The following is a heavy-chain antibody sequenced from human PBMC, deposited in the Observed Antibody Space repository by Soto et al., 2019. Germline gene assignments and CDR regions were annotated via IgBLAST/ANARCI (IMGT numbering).Heavy chain of an antibody. D-gene: IGHD3-3*01. CDR2: IRSKAYGGTT. Sequence: GGSLRLSCTASVLTLGGYAMSWFRQAPGKGLEWVGFIRSKAYGGTTEYAASVKGRFTISRDDSKSIAYLQMNSLKTEDTAVYYCTRVPLRFLEGLPHFDYWGQGTLVTVSS. CDR1: VLTLGGYA. V-gene: IGHV3-49*03. CDR3: TRVPLRFLEGLPHFDY. J-gene: IGHJ4*02.